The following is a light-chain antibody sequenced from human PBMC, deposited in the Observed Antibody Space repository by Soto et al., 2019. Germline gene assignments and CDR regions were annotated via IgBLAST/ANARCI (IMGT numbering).Light chain of an antibody. CDR3: QQYGSSPWT. Sequence: IVLTQSPGTLSLSHGERATLFRQASQSVSSTYLAWYQQKPGQAPGLLLYGASNRASGIPDRFAGSGSGTDFTLTISRLEPEDFAVYYCQQYGSSPWTVGQGTKVDIK. V-gene: IGKV3-20*01. CDR1: QSVSSTY. CDR2: GAS. J-gene: IGKJ1*01.